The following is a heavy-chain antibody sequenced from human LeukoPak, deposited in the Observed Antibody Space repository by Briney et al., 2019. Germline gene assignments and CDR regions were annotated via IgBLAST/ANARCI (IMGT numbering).Heavy chain of an antibody. CDR1: GFSFNGYW. J-gene: IGHJ3*02. Sequence: GGSLRLTCAASGFSFNGYWMSWVRQAPGKGPEWVAHVKENGNEQYYADSVGGRFTISRDNAKRSLFLQMNNLRVEDTAVYYCARGPGDFDASDIWGQGTMVTVSS. CDR3: ARGPGDFDASDI. CDR2: VKENGNEQ. D-gene: IGHD1-26*01. V-gene: IGHV3-7*01.